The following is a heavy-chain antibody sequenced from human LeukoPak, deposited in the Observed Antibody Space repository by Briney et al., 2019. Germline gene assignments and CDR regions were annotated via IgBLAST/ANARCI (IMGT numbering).Heavy chain of an antibody. J-gene: IGHJ4*02. V-gene: IGHV4-34*01. D-gene: IGHD6-6*01. Sequence: PSETLSHTCAVYGGSFSDYYRNWIRQPPAKGLEWIGEINHRGSTNYNPRIKTRVNISVDTSKNQFSMKLNSVTAADTAVYFCAKTPTALVRGGYYFDSWGQGTLVTVSS. CDR2: INHRGST. CDR1: GGSFSDYY. CDR3: AKTPTALVRGGYYFDS.